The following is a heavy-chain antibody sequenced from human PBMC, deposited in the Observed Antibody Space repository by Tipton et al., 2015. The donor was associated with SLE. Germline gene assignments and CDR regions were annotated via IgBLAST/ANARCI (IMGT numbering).Heavy chain of an antibody. CDR3: ARQYYYDSSGYGGVDAFDI. V-gene: IGHV4-34*01. Sequence: TLSLTCAVYGGSFSGYYWSWIRQPPGKGLEWIGEINHSGSTNYNPSLKSRVTISVVTPKNQFSLKLSSVTAADTAVYYCARQYYYDSSGYGGVDAFDIWGQGTMVTVSS. J-gene: IGHJ3*02. CDR1: GGSFSGYY. CDR2: INHSGST. D-gene: IGHD3-22*01.